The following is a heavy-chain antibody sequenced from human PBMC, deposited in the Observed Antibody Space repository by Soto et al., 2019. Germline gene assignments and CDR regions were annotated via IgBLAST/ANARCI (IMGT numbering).Heavy chain of an antibody. CDR3: ASLDFFYPHLDY. J-gene: IGHJ4*02. Sequence: PGGSLRLSCSASGVSFNSYAMSWVFQAPGKGLEWVSAISGSGGSTYYADSVKGRFTISRDNSKNTLYLQMNSLRAEDTAVYYSASLDFFYPHLDYWGQGTLVTVSS. V-gene: IGHV3-23*01. CDR2: ISGSGGST. CDR1: GVSFNSYA.